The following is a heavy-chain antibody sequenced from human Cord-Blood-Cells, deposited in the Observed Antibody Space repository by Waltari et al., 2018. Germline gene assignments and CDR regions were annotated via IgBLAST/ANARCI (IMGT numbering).Heavy chain of an antibody. CDR3: ARAASVYDFWSGYYDY. CDR1: GYSISSGYY. J-gene: IGHJ4*02. D-gene: IGHD3-3*01. V-gene: IGHV4-38-2*02. CDR2: IYHSGST. Sequence: QVQLQESGPGLVKPSETLSLTCTVSGYSISSGYYWGWIRQPPGKGLEWIGIIYHSGSTYYNPSLKSRVTISVDTSKNQFSLKLSSVTAADTAVYYCARAASVYDFWSGYYDYWGQGTLVTVSS.